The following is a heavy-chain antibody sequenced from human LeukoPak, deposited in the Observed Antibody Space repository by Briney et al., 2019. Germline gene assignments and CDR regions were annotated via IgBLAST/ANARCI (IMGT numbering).Heavy chain of an antibody. CDR1: GITSDGYA. CDR2: ISWSSGSI. CDR3: AKDKQGGDYYDSSGPFDY. V-gene: IGHV3-9*02. J-gene: IGHJ4*02. Sequence: SGGSLRLSCAASGITSDGYAMHWVRQAPGKGLEWVSGISWSSGSIAYADSVKGRFTISRDNAKNSLYLQMNSLRAEDTALYYCAKDKQGGDYYDSSGPFDYWGQGTLVTVSS. D-gene: IGHD3-22*01.